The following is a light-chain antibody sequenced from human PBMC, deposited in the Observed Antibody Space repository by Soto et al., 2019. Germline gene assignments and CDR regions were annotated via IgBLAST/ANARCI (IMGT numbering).Light chain of an antibody. V-gene: IGKV3-20*01. CDR2: GAS. J-gene: IGKJ4*01. CDR3: HQYSTSPLT. CDR1: QSVNNNY. Sequence: IVLTQSPGTLSLSPVEGATLSCRASQSVNNNYLAWYQQKPGQAPRLLIYGASKRATGIPDRFSGSGSGTDFTLTISRLEPEDFAVYYCHQYSTSPLTFGGGTKVDI.